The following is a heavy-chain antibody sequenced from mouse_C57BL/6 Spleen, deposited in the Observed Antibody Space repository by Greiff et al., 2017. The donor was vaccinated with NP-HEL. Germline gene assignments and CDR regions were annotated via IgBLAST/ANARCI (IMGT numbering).Heavy chain of an antibody. V-gene: IGHV1-69*01. J-gene: IGHJ2*01. CDR3: ARSFYGLDY. CDR1: GYTFTSYW. CDR2: IDPSDSYT. D-gene: IGHD1-1*01. Sequence: VQLQQPGAELVMPGASVKLSCKASGYTFTSYWMHWVKQRPGQGLELIGEIDPSDSYTNYNQKFKGKSTLTVDKSSSTAYMQLSSLTSEDSAVYYCARSFYGLDYWGQGTTLTVSS.